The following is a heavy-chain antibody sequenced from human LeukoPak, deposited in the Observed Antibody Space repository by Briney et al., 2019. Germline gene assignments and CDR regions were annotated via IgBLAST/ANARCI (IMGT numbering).Heavy chain of an antibody. CDR1: GFTFVDYA. J-gene: IGHJ6*03. D-gene: IGHD4-11*01. CDR2: IGSNGDST. V-gene: IGHV3-64*01. Sequence: PGGSLRLSCAASGFTFVDYAMRWVRQAPGDGLEYVSGIGSNGDSTYYANSVKGRLTMSRDYSKHTLYLQMGIRRTEDVAVYYCARGYSNPYYFYMDVWGKGTTVTVSS. CDR3: ARGYSNPYYFYMDV.